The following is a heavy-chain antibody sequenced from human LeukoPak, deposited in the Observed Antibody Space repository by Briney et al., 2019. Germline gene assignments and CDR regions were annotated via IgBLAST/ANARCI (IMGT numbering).Heavy chain of an antibody. D-gene: IGHD1-26*01. CDR1: GGSISSSSYY. V-gene: IGHV4-39*07. J-gene: IGHJ5*02. Sequence: SETLSLTCTVSGGSISSSSYYWGWIRQPPGKGLEWIGSIYYSGSTYYNPSLKSRVTISVDTSKNQFSLNLSSVTAADTAVYYCARDEGGNNYFDPWGQGTLVTVSS. CDR3: ARDEGGNNYFDP. CDR2: IYYSGST.